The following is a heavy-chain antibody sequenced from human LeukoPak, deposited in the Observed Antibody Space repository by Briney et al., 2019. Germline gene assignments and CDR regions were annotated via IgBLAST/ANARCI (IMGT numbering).Heavy chain of an antibody. CDR1: GFNFGDFP. CDR2: IRAKAYGGTA. J-gene: IGHJ4*02. CDR3: TRGSGRFEY. Sequence: PGRSLRLSCSTSGFNFGDFPMAWVRQAPGKGLEWVGYIRAKAYGGTAEYGPSVKGRFFVSRDDAKGIAYLQMTSLKSEDTAVYYCTRGSGRFEYWGQGTLVSVSS. V-gene: IGHV3-49*04. D-gene: IGHD1-26*01.